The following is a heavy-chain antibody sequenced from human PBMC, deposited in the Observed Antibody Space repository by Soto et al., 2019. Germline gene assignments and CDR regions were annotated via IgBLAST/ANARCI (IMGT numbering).Heavy chain of an antibody. Sequence: LSLTCTVSGGSISSYYWSWIRQPPGKGLEWIGYIYYSGSTNYNPSLKSRVTISVDTSKNQFSLKLSSVTAADTAVYYCARVVGYDFWSGHPPHLAYWGQGTLVTSPQ. CDR3: ARVVGYDFWSGHPPHLAY. J-gene: IGHJ4*02. V-gene: IGHV4-59*01. CDR1: GGSISSYY. D-gene: IGHD3-3*01. CDR2: IYYSGST.